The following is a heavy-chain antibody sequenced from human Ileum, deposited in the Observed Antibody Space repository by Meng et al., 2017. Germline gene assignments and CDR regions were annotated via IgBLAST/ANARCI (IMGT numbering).Heavy chain of an antibody. V-gene: IGHV4-4*02. Sequence: VRLQEAGPGLVKPSGTLSLTCAGSSDSISSSGWWSWVRQPPGKGLEWIGQIYQSGSTNYNPSLKSRVTISIDRSENQLSLKLSSVTAADTAVYYCARHIVGPTPGMEYWGQGTLVTVSS. D-gene: IGHD1-26*01. CDR3: ARHIVGPTPGMEY. CDR2: IYQSGST. J-gene: IGHJ4*02. CDR1: SDSISSSGW.